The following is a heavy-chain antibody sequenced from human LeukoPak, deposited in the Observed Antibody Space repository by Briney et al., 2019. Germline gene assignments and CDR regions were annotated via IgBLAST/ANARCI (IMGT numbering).Heavy chain of an antibody. J-gene: IGHJ4*02. CDR2: IYYSGST. CDR1: GGSISSGGYY. V-gene: IGHV4-31*03. D-gene: IGHD4-17*01. Sequence: SETLSLTCTVSGGSISSGGYYWSWIRQHPGKGLEWIGYIYYSGSTYYNPSLKSRVTISVDTSKNQFSLTLSSVTAADTSVYYWARSLYGPSEAPFDYWGQGNLVTVSS. CDR3: ARSLYGPSEAPFDY.